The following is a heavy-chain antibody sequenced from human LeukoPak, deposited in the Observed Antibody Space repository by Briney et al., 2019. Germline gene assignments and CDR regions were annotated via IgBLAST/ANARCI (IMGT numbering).Heavy chain of an antibody. Sequence: GASLQICCKGSGYTFTSYWIGWGRQMPGKGLEWMGVIYPVDSDTRYSPSFKGQVTSSADKSISTAYLQWTSLKASDTAMYYCARHLGIAVASTVAPDYWGQGTLVTVSS. D-gene: IGHD6-19*01. CDR3: ARHLGIAVASTVAPDY. CDR2: IYPVDSDT. J-gene: IGHJ4*02. V-gene: IGHV5-51*01. CDR1: GYTFTSYW.